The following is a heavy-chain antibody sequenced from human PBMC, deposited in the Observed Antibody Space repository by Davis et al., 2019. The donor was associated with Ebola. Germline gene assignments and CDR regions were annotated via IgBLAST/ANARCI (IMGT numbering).Heavy chain of an antibody. V-gene: IGHV1-69*13. D-gene: IGHD4-17*01. Sequence: SVKVSCKASGGTFSSSAINWVRQAPGQGLEWMGGIIPIFGTPNYAQKFQGRVTITADESTSTAYMELSSLRSEDTAVYYCATGVTVTTFYYYGMDVWGQGTTVTVSS. CDR3: ATGVTVTTFYYYGMDV. CDR2: IIPIFGTP. CDR1: GGTFSSSA. J-gene: IGHJ6*02.